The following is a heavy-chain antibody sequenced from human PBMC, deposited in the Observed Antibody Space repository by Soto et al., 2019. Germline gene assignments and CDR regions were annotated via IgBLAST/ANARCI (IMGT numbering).Heavy chain of an antibody. Sequence: GDSVKVACKVSGYTLTKLALHLVRKAPGKGLEWMGGFDPEDGETIYAQKFQGRVTMTEDTSTDTAYMELSSLRSEDTAVYYCATVTRYYYYMDVWGKGTTVTVSS. J-gene: IGHJ6*03. CDR3: ATVTRYYYYMDV. V-gene: IGHV1-24*01. CDR1: GYTLTKLA. CDR2: FDPEDGET.